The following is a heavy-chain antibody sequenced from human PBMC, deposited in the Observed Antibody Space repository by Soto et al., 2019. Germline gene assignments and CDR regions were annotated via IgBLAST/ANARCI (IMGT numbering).Heavy chain of an antibody. CDR2: IYHSGST. CDR1: GGSISNSNW. CDR3: ARNYYGSGSLDY. D-gene: IGHD3-10*01. Sequence: QVQLQESGPGLVMPSGTLSLTCAVSGGSISNSNWWSWVRQPPGKGLEWIGEIYHSGSTNYNPSLKRRVTLSVDKSKNQFSLKLSSVTAADTAVYYCARNYYGSGSLDYWGQGTLVTVSS. V-gene: IGHV4-4*02. J-gene: IGHJ4*02.